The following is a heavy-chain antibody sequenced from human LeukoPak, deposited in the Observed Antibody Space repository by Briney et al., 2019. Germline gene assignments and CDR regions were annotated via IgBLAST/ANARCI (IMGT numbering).Heavy chain of an antibody. CDR2: IYHSGST. V-gene: IGHV4-4*02. Sequence: PSGTLSLTCAVSGDSISGNNWWSWVRQPPGKGLEWIGEIYHSGSTTYNPSLKSRVTISVDESKNHFSLKLTSVTAADTAVYYCARIPTTGTTNYYYYHYMDVWGKGTTVTVSS. CDR1: GDSISGNNW. D-gene: IGHD1-1*01. J-gene: IGHJ6*03. CDR3: ARIPTTGTTNYYYYHYMDV.